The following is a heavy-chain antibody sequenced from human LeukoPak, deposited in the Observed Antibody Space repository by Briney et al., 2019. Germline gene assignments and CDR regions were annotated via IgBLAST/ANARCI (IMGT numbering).Heavy chain of an antibody. D-gene: IGHD3-10*01. CDR3: ARDPHYYGSGSPTD. V-gene: IGHV4-30-4*08. J-gene: IGHJ4*02. Sequence: SETLSLTCTVSGGSISSGDYYWSWIRQPPGKGLEWIGYIYYSGSTYYNPSLKSRVTISVDTSKNQFSLKLSSVTAADTAVYYCARDPHYYGSGSPTDWGQGTLVTVSS. CDR2: IYYSGST. CDR1: GGSISSGDYY.